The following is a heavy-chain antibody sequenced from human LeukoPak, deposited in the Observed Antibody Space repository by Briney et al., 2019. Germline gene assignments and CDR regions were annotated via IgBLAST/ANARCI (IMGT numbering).Heavy chain of an antibody. CDR2: IYHSGST. V-gene: IGHV4-4*02. CDR3: ARVRNHYGSGSYLDY. D-gene: IGHD3-10*01. J-gene: IGHJ4*02. Sequence: PSGTLSLTCAVSGGSISSSNWWSWVRQPPGKGLEWIGEIYHSGSTNYNPSLKSRVTISEDKSKNQFSLKLSSVTAADTAVYYCARVRNHYGSGSYLDYWGRGTLVTVSS. CDR1: GGSISSSNW.